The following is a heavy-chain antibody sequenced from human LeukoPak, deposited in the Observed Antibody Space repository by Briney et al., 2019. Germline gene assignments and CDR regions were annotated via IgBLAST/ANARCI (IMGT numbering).Heavy chain of an antibody. V-gene: IGHV4-34*01. D-gene: IGHD2-2*01. J-gene: IGHJ4*02. CDR1: GGSFSGYY. Sequence: PSETLSLTCAVYGGSFSGYYWSWIRQPPGKGLEWIGEINHSGSTNYNPSLKSRVTISVDTSKNQFSLKLSSVTAADTAVYYCARQSQYQLLSHYFDYWGQGTLVTVSS. CDR3: ARQSQYQLLSHYFDY. CDR2: INHSGST.